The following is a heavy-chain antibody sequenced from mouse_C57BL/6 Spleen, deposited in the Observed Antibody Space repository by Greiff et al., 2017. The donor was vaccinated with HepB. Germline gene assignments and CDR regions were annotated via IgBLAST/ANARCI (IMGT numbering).Heavy chain of an antibody. CDR2: IYPRDGDT. Sequence: QVQLQQSGAELVKPGASVKISCKASGYAFSSYWMNWVKQRPGKGLEWIGQIYPRDGDTNYNGKFKGKATLTADKSSSTAYMQLSSLTSEDSAVYFCARGGYDGPGFAYWGQGTLVTVSA. V-gene: IGHV1-80*01. CDR3: ARGGYDGPGFAY. J-gene: IGHJ3*01. CDR1: GYAFSSYW. D-gene: IGHD2-2*01.